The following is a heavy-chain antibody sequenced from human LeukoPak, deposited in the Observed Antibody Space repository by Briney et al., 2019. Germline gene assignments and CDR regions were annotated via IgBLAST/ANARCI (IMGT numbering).Heavy chain of an antibody. V-gene: IGHV1-46*01. CDR2: INPSGGSA. Sequence: ASVKVSCKASGYTFTTYYMHWVRQAPGQGLEWMGIINPSGGSATYAQKFQGRVTMTRDTSTTTVYMELSSLRSEDTAVYYCAKDPIAVAGKRDWFDPWGQGTLVTVSS. D-gene: IGHD6-19*01. CDR3: AKDPIAVAGKRDWFDP. CDR1: GYTFTTYY. J-gene: IGHJ5*02.